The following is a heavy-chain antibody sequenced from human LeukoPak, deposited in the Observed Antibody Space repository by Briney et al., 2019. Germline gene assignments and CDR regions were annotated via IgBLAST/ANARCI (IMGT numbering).Heavy chain of an antibody. CDR2: ISGSGGST. CDR1: GFTFSSYA. CDR3: AKDRRGLLGGYDNNAGRDPFDY. V-gene: IGHV3-23*01. Sequence: GGSLRLSCAASGFTFSSYAMSWVRQAPGKGLEWVSAISGSGGSTYYADSVKGRFTISRDNSKNTLYLQMNSLRAEDTAVYYCAKDRRGLLGGYDNNAGRDPFDYWGQGTLVTVSS. J-gene: IGHJ4*02. D-gene: IGHD5-12*01.